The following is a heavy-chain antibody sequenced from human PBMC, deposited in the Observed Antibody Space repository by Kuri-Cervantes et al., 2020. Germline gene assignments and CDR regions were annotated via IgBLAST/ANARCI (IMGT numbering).Heavy chain of an antibody. D-gene: IGHD6-19*01. CDR2: INAYNGNT. Sequence: ASVKVSCKASGYTFTSYSISWVRQAPGQGLEWMGWINAYNGNTNYAQKLQGRVTMTTDTSTSTAYMDLRSLRSDDTAVYYCARPEKQWLPGLWGQGTLVTVSS. J-gene: IGHJ4*02. V-gene: IGHV1-18*01. CDR3: ARPEKQWLPGL. CDR1: GYTFTSYS.